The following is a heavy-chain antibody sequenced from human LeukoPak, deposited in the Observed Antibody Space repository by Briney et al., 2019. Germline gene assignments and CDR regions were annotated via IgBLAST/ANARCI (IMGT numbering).Heavy chain of an antibody. CDR3: ARGRSYYYGSGSYRGWFDP. Sequence: ASVKVSCKASGYTFTSYDINWVRQATGQGLEWMGWMNPNSGNTGYAQKFQGRVTMTGNTSISTAYMELSSLRSEDTAVYYCARGRSYYYGSGSYRGWFDPWGQGTLVTVSS. J-gene: IGHJ5*02. CDR2: MNPNSGNT. D-gene: IGHD3-10*01. CDR1: GYTFTSYD. V-gene: IGHV1-8*01.